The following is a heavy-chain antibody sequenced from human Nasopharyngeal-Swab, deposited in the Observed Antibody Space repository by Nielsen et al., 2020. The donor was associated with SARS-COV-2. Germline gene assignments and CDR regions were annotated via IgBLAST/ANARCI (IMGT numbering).Heavy chain of an antibody. CDR2: IKQDGSAI. J-gene: IGHJ4*02. CDR1: GFKFSYSW. V-gene: IGHV3-7*04. CDR3: ARENWGKLDY. D-gene: IGHD7-27*01. Sequence: GGSLRLSCAASGFKFSYSWMSWVRQAPGKGLEWVANIKQDGSAIYHVDSLKGRFTISRDNAKNSLYLQMNSLRADDTAVYYCARENWGKLDYWGQGALVTVSS.